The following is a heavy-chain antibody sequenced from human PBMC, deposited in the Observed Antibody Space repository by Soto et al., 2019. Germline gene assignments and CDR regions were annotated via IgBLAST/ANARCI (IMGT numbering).Heavy chain of an antibody. J-gene: IGHJ6*02. CDR3: ARHFNKRIAAAGKLGYYGMDV. CDR1: GYTFTGYY. V-gene: IGHV1-2*04. Sequence: QVQLVQSGAEVKKPGASVKVSCKASGYTFTGYYMHWVRQAPGQGLEWMGWINPNSGGTNYAQKFQGWVTMTRDTSISTAYMELSRLRSDDTAVYYCARHFNKRIAAAGKLGYYGMDVWGQGTTVTVSS. CDR2: INPNSGGT. D-gene: IGHD6-13*01.